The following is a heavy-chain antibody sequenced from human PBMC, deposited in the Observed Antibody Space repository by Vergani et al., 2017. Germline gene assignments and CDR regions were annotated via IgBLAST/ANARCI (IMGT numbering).Heavy chain of an antibody. CDR2: INHSGNT. Sequence: QVQLQQWGAGLLKPSETLSLTCAVYGGSFSGYYWSWIRQPPGKGLEWIGEINHSGNTNYNPSLKSRVTISVDTSKNQFSLKLSSVTAADTAVYYCARDPLYSTTWPFLLLDMDVWGQGTTVTVSS. J-gene: IGHJ6*02. CDR1: GGSFSGYY. V-gene: IGHV4-34*01. CDR3: ARDPLYSTTWPFLLLDMDV. D-gene: IGHD6-13*01.